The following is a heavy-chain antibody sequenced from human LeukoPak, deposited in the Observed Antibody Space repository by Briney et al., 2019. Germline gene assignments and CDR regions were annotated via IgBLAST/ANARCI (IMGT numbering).Heavy chain of an antibody. Sequence: PGGSLRLSCAASGITFNKYSMNWVRQAPGKGLVWVSRINSDGSRTSYADSVKGRFTISRDNAKNTLYLQMNSLRAEDTAVYYCARGPMVRTNLFDYWGQGTLVTVSS. CDR1: GITFNKYS. J-gene: IGHJ4*02. CDR3: ARGPMVRTNLFDY. V-gene: IGHV3-74*01. CDR2: INSDGSRT. D-gene: IGHD3-10*01.